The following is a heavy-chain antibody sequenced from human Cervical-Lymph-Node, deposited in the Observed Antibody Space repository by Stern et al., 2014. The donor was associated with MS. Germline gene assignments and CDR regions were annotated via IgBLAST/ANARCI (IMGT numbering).Heavy chain of an antibody. CDR3: ARDPPLAFYSGDYVP. CDR1: GGTFTNYG. D-gene: IGHD4-17*01. Sequence: VQLVQSGAEVKKPGSSGKVSCKASGGTFTNYGISWVRQAPGQGLEWMGGMIPIFGAANYAQKFQGRVSLNADTVTRSADMDWTNLTSEDTAFYFGARDPPLAFYSGDYVPWGQGTLVTVSS. V-gene: IGHV1-69*06. CDR2: MIPIFGAA. J-gene: IGHJ5*02.